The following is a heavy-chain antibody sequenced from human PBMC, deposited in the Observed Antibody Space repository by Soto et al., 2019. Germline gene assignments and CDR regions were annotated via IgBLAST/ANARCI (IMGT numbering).Heavy chain of an antibody. V-gene: IGHV3-11*05. D-gene: IGHD6-25*01. CDR2: ISSSSSYT. J-gene: IGHJ6*02. CDR3: AGGASGGRGWNYYYYYGMDV. Sequence: QVQLVESGGGLVKPGGSLRLSCAASGFTLSDHYMSWLRQAPGKGMEWVSYISSSSSYTYYADSVKGRFTISRDNAKNSLYLQMNRLRAEDTAVYYCAGGASGGRGWNYYYYYGMDVWGQGTTVTVSS. CDR1: GFTLSDHY.